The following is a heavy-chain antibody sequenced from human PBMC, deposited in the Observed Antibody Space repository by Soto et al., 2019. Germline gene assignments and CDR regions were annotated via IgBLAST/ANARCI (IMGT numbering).Heavy chain of an antibody. CDR2: IDSSSSYI. J-gene: IGHJ4*02. Sequence: GGSLRLSCAASGFTFSSCSINWVRQAPGKGLEWVSSIDSSSSYIHYADSAKGRFTISRDNAKNSLYLQMNSLRAEDTAVYYCAPISGTKRWDDYSGQGTLVAVCS. CDR3: APISGTKRWDDY. D-gene: IGHD1-20*01. CDR1: GFTFSSCS. V-gene: IGHV3-21*01.